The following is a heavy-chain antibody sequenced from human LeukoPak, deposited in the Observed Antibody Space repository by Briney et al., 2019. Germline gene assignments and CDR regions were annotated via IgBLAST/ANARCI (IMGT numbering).Heavy chain of an antibody. CDR1: GFIFRSYP. Sequence: GRSLRLSCAASGFIFRSYPMHWVRQAPGKGLEWVAVVSYDGSGENYADSVNGRFTISRDNSKNTLYLQMNSLRAEDTAVYYCAKGIYSSGWSYFDYWGHGTLVTVSS. J-gene: IGHJ4*01. V-gene: IGHV3-30*07. D-gene: IGHD6-19*01. CDR3: AKGIYSSGWSYFDY. CDR2: VSYDGSGE.